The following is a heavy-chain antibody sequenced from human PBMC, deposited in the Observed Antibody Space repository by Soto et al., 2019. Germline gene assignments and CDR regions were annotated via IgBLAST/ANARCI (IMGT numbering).Heavy chain of an antibody. Sequence: ASVKVSCKASGYTFTSYAMHWMRQAPGQRLEWMGWINAGNGNTKYSQKFQGRVTITRDTSASTAYMELSSLRSEDTAVYYCARAVVPAAILSPWGQGTLVTVSS. D-gene: IGHD2-2*02. V-gene: IGHV1-3*01. CDR2: INAGNGNT. CDR3: ARAVVPAAILSP. J-gene: IGHJ5*02. CDR1: GYTFTSYA.